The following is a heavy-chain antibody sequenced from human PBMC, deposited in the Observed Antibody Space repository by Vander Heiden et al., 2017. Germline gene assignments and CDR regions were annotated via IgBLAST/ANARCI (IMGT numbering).Heavy chain of an antibody. CDR2: ISSSSTYI. CDR3: ASRGYCGGDNCLHHFDY. D-gene: IGHD2-15*01. V-gene: IGHV3-21*01. Sequence: EVQLVESGRGLVNPGGSLRLSCAAPGSTFSSYSISWVRPAAGKGLEWVSSISSSSTYIHYADSVKGRFTISRDNAKNSLCLQMNSLRVEDTAVYYCASRGYCGGDNCLHHFDYWGQGTLVTASS. J-gene: IGHJ4*02. CDR1: GSTFSSYS.